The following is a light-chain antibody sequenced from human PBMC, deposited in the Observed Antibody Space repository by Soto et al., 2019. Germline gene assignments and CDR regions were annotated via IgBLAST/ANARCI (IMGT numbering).Light chain of an antibody. J-gene: IGKJ2*01. CDR3: QQSYTSVQT. CDR1: QGISTY. Sequence: DIQLTQSPSLLSASVGDRVTITCRASQGISTYLAWYQQTSGKAPKLLISAASTLQRGVPSRFSGSGSGTQFTLTISSLQPEDSGTYYCQQSYTSVQTFGQGTKLEIK. V-gene: IGKV1-9*01. CDR2: AAS.